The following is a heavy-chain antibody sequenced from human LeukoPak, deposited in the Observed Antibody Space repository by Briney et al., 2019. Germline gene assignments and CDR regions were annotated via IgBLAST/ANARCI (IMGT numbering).Heavy chain of an antibody. CDR2: TYLRDSQT. CDR3: VSRFGTGNLNWFDP. Sequence: GESLQISCKVSGFTFTSDWIAWMRQTPGKRLEWMGITYLRDSQTRYSPSFQGQVTISVDKPTTTAYLQWRSLEASDTAMYYCVSRFGTGNLNWFDPWGQGTLVTVSS. V-gene: IGHV5-51*04. CDR1: GFTFTSDW. J-gene: IGHJ5*02. D-gene: IGHD3-10*01.